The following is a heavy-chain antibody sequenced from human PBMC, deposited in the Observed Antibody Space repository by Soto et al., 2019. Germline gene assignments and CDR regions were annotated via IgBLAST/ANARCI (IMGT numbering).Heavy chain of an antibody. D-gene: IGHD1-7*01. J-gene: IGHJ4*02. CDR1: GFTFSTQT. CDR2: ISGSGATT. CDR3: AKGEYKWNYVSDY. Sequence: EVQLLESGGGLVQPGGSLRVSCAASGFTFSTQTMTWVRQAPGKGLEWVSDISGSGATTTYADSVKGRFAISRDNSRNTRYLKMNSLRAEDTAVYYCAKGEYKWNYVSDYWGQGALVTVSS. V-gene: IGHV3-23*01.